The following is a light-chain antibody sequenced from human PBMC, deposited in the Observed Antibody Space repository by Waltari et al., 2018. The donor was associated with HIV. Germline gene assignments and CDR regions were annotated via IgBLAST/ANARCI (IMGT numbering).Light chain of an antibody. V-gene: IGKV3D-15*01. J-gene: IGKJ5*01. CDR3: QQYYKWPLT. Sequence: EIVMMQSPATLSVSPGERAPLSCRASQSVTSSLAWYQQKPGQPPRLLIYGASTRATGTPARFSGSGSGTEFTLTISSLQSVDFAVYYCQQYYKWPLTFGQGTRLEIK. CDR2: GAS. CDR1: QSVTSS.